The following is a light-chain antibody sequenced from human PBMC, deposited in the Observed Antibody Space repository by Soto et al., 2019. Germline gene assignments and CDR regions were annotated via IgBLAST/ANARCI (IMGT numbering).Light chain of an antibody. CDR2: DVG. J-gene: IGLJ1*01. V-gene: IGLV2-14*03. CDR1: SSDVGGYNY. Sequence: QSALTQPASVSGSPGQSITISCTGSSSDVGGYNYVSWYQQHPGKAPKLMIYDVGVRPSGVSNRFSGSKSGNTASLTISVFKAEEEADYYCTSFEVXGTGTKVTVL. CDR3: TSFEV.